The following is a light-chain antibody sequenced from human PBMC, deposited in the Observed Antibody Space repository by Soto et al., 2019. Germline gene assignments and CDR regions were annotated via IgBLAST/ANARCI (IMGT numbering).Light chain of an antibody. CDR1: QRVSSH. CDR3: QQYDIWPWT. V-gene: IGKV3-15*01. J-gene: IGKJ1*01. CDR2: GAS. Sequence: EILLTQSPATLSVSPGERATLSCRASQRVSSHLAWYQQKPGQAPRVLIYGASTRATGSPARFSGSGSGTEFTLTISSLQSEDFVVYFCQQYDIWPWTFGQGTKVEIK.